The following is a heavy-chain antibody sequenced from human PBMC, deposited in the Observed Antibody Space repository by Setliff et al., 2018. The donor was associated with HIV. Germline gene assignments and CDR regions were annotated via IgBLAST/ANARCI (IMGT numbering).Heavy chain of an antibody. V-gene: IGHV3-9*01. CDR2: ISWNSGNI. D-gene: IGHD2-15*01. CDR1: GFNFDDNA. CDR3: ARDGLEGDMAGRQRTYAFGY. J-gene: IGHJ4*02. Sequence: PGGSLRLSCAASGFNFDDNAMHWVRQAPGKGLEWVSGISWNSGNIYYADSVKGRFTISRDNAKNSLYLQMNSLRAEDTAVYYCARDGLEGDMAGRQRTYAFGYWGQGTLVTVSS.